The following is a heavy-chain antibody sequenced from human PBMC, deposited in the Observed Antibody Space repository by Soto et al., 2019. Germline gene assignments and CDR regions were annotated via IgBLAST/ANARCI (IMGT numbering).Heavy chain of an antibody. CDR1: GYTFTGHI. Sequence: SVKVSCKTSGYTFTGHIIHWLRQAPGQGLQWLGWINPKSGDKLYAQKFQGRVTMTRDTSISTVYMDLTRLTTGDTAVYYCARDLFPAEKNWNDAYNYFDPWGQGTVVGVSS. V-gene: IGHV1-2*02. J-gene: IGHJ5*02. CDR2: INPKSGDK. D-gene: IGHD1-1*01. CDR3: ARDLFPAEKNWNDAYNYFDP.